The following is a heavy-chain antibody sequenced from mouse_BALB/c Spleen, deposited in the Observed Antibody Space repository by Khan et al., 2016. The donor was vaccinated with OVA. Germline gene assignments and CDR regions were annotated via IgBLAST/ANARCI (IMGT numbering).Heavy chain of an antibody. J-gene: IGHJ3*01. CDR1: GFTFSAYG. CDR2: INSDGGYT. D-gene: IGHD4-1*01. V-gene: IGHV5-6*01. CDR3: ASHFTGSFAY. Sequence: EVELVESGGDLVKPGGSLRLSCAASGFTFSAYGMAWVRQAPDKRLEWVATINSDGGYTYYPDTVKGRFTISRNNAENTLSLQMSSLKSEDTAIYYCASHFTGSFAYWGQGTLVTVSA.